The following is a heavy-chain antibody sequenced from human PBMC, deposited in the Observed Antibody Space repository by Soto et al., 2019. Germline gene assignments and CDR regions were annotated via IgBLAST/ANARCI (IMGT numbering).Heavy chain of an antibody. CDR3: ASQNNPSYYSGMDV. J-gene: IGHJ6*02. CDR2: IYYSGST. D-gene: IGHD1-1*01. V-gene: IGHV4-39*01. CDR1: GGSISSSSYY. Sequence: QLQLQESGPGLVKPSETLSLTCTVSGGSISSSSYYWGWIRQPPGKGLEWIGSIYYSGSTYYNPSLKSRVTIXAXTXXNQFSRKLSSVTAADTAVYYCASQNNPSYYSGMDVWGQGTTVTVSS.